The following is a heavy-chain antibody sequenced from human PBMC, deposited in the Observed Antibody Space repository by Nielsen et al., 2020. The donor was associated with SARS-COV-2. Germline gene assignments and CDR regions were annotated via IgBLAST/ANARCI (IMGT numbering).Heavy chain of an antibody. CDR1: GFTFSSYA. J-gene: IGHJ4*02. CDR3: ARLEDAGFDY. CDR2: ISYDGSNK. Sequence: GESLKISCAASGFTFSSYAMHWVRQAPGKGLEWVAVISYDGSNKYYADSVKGRFTISRDNSKNTLYLQMNSLRAEDTAVYYCARLEDAGFDYWGQGTLVTVSS. V-gene: IGHV3-30-3*01.